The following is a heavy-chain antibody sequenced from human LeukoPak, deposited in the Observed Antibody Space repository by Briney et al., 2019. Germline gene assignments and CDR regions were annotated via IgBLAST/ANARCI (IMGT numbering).Heavy chain of an antibody. CDR1: GFSFNTYA. D-gene: IGHD1-1*01. CDR2: ISGRGDSP. V-gene: IGHV3-23*01. Sequence: GGSLRLSCAASGFSFNTYAMNWVRQAPGEGLEWVSTISGRGDSPYYADSMKGRFSISRDNSKNTLFLHMNSLRAEDTAVYYCAKDPRGNFYFDYWGQGTLVTVSS. CDR3: AKDPRGNFYFDY. J-gene: IGHJ4*02.